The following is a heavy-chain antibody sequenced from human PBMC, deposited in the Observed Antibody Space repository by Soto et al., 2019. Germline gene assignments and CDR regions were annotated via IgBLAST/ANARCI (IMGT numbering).Heavy chain of an antibody. CDR2: IYYSGST. Sequence: PSETLSLTCTVSGGSISSGGYYWSWIRQHPGKGLEWIGYIYYSGSTYYNPSLKSRVTISVDTSKNQFSLKLSSVTAADTAVYYCARGPPVDFWSGYGGLESGFWFDPWGQGTLVTVSS. CDR1: GGSISSGGYY. D-gene: IGHD3-3*01. CDR3: ARGPPVDFWSGYGGLESGFWFDP. J-gene: IGHJ5*02. V-gene: IGHV4-31*03.